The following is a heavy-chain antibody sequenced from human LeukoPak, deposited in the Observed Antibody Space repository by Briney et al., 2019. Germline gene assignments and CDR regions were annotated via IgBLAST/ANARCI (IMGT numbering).Heavy chain of an antibody. CDR3: AKMMGQRLYDYCMDV. V-gene: IGHV3-23*01. Sequence: GGSLRLSCAASGFAFSNFAMSWVHQAPGEGLEWVSAMSGSGDGTYYADSVKGRFTISRDNSKNTLYLKMNSLRAEDTAVYYCAKMMGQRLYDYCMDVWGKGTTVTVSS. CDR1: GFAFSNFA. CDR2: MSGSGDGT. D-gene: IGHD3-16*01. J-gene: IGHJ6*03.